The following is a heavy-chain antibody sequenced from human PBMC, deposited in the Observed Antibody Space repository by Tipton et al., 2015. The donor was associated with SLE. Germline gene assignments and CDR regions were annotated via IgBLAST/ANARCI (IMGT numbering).Heavy chain of an antibody. CDR1: GYSISSGYY. CDR3: ATRPYSSGWYEGLFY. Sequence: TLSLTCAVSGYSISSGYYWGWIRQPPGKGLEWIGSIYHSGSTYYNPSLKSRVTISVDTSKNQFSLKLSSVTAADTAVYYCATRPYSSGWYEGLFYWGQGTLVTVSS. V-gene: IGHV4-38-2*01. J-gene: IGHJ4*02. CDR2: IYHSGST. D-gene: IGHD6-19*01.